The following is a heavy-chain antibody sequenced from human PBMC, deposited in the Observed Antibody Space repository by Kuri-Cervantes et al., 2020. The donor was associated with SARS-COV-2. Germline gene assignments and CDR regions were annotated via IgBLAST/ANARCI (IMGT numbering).Heavy chain of an antibody. CDR3: ARGRGPGDFWSGLNWFDA. J-gene: IGHJ5*02. CDR2: IYSSGST. CDR1: WFTVNSNY. V-gene: IGHV3-53*01. Sequence: GESLKISGAASWFTVNSNYMSWVRQAPGKGLEWVSVIYSSGSTNYADSVKGRFTISRDNFKNTLYLQMSSLRAEETAVYCCARGRGPGDFWSGLNWFDAWGQGTLVTVSS. D-gene: IGHD3-3*01.